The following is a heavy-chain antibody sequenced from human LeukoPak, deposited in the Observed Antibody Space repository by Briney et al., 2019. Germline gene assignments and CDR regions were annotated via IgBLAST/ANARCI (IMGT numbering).Heavy chain of an antibody. D-gene: IGHD3-10*01. CDR1: GGSISSYY. CDR3: ARAGRPTMVRGYYYGMDV. J-gene: IGHJ6*04. V-gene: IGHV4-59*01. Sequence: PSETLSLTCTVSGGSISSYYWSWIRQPPGKGLEWIGYIYYSGSTNYNPSLKSRVTISVDTSKNQFSLKLSSVTAADTAVYYCARAGRPTMVRGYYYGMDVWGKGTTVTVSS. CDR2: IYYSGST.